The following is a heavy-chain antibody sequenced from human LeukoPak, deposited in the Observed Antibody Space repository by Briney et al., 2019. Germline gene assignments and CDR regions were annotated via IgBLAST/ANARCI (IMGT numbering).Heavy chain of an antibody. J-gene: IGHJ3*02. CDR3: AKTYYYDSSGSGAFDI. Sequence: ASVKVSCKASGYTFTSYDINWVRQATGHGLEGMGWMNPNSGNTGYAQKFQGRVTMTRNTSISTAYMELSSLRSEDTAVYYCAKTYYYDSSGSGAFDIWGQGTMVTVSS. CDR1: GYTFTSYD. D-gene: IGHD3-22*01. CDR2: MNPNSGNT. V-gene: IGHV1-8*01.